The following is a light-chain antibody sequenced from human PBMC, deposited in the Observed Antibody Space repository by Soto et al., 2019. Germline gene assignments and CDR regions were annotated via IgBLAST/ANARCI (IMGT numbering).Light chain of an antibody. CDR2: DAY. Sequence: IQMTQSPSNLAASVGDRVTIHCRASQSISCWLAWYQQKPGKAPKLLIYDAYSLESGTPSRFSGRRSGTELTLTIASGQPEDFATYYCQQYSSYSPLTFGGGTKVELK. J-gene: IGKJ4*01. CDR3: QQYSSYSPLT. CDR1: QSISCW. V-gene: IGKV1-5*01.